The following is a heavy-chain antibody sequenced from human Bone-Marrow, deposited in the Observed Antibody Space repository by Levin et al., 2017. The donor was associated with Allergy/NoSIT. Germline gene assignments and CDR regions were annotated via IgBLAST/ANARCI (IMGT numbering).Heavy chain of an antibody. CDR2: ISSSSSYI. V-gene: IGHV3-21*01. CDR3: ARSRGIAAAGPGNWFDP. CDR1: GFTFSSYS. Sequence: GGSLRLSCAASGFTFSSYSMNWVRQAPGKGLEWVSSISSSSSYIYYADSVKGRFTISRDNAKNSLYLQMNSLRAEDTAVYYCARSRGIAAAGPGNWFDPWGQGTLVTVSS. J-gene: IGHJ5*02. D-gene: IGHD6-13*01.